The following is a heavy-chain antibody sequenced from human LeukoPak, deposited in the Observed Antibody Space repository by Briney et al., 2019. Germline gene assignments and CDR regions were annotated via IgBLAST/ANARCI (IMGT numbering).Heavy chain of an antibody. CDR1: GYTFTSYY. D-gene: IGHD3-22*01. J-gene: IGHJ4*02. V-gene: IGHV1-46*01. CDR3: ARDLTHRRNYDNSGYQIVPAF. CDR2: INPSGGST. Sequence: ASVKVSCKASGYTFTSYYMHWVRQAPGQGLEWMGIINPSGGSTSYAQKLQDRVTMTTDTSTSTAYMDLRSLRSDDTAVYYCARDLTHRRNYDNSGYQIVPAFWGQGTLVTVSS.